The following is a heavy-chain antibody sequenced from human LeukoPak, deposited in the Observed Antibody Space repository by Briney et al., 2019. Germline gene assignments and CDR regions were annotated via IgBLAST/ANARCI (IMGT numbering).Heavy chain of an antibody. CDR3: ARESHYYILAGYSPVEYYFYYMDV. J-gene: IGHJ6*03. V-gene: IGHV3-30*04. CDR1: GFTFSHYG. CDR2: ISSDGAEK. D-gene: IGHD3-9*01. Sequence: GGALRLSCEASGFTFSHYGIHWVRQTPGKGLEWVAAISSDGAEKHYADSVKGRFTISRDNSKSTLYLQMNSLRAEDTALYYCARESHYYILAGYSPVEYYFYYMDVWGKGTTVTVSS.